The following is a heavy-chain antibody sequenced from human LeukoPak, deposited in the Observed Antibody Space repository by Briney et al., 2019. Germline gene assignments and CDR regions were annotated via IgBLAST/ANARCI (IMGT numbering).Heavy chain of an antibody. Sequence: SETLSLTCAVYGGSFSGYYWSWIRQPPGKGLEWIGEINHSGSTNYNPSLKSRVTISVDTPKNQFSLKLSSVTAADTAVYYCARGRWYYYYPWGQGTLVTVSS. D-gene: IGHD3-10*01. CDR1: GGSFSGYY. CDR3: ARGRWYYYYP. CDR2: INHSGST. V-gene: IGHV4-34*01. J-gene: IGHJ5*02.